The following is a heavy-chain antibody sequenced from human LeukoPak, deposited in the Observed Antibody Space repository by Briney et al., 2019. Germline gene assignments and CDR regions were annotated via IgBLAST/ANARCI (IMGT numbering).Heavy chain of an antibody. CDR3: ATPGYCSSTSCSPSYYYYGMDV. Sequence: VASVKVSCKASGFTFTSHDYNWVRQATGQGLEWMGWMNPNSGNTGYAQKFQGRVTMTRDTSITTVYMELSSLTSEDTAVYYCATPGYCSSTSCSPSYYYYGMDVWGQGTTVTVSS. CDR2: MNPNSGNT. CDR1: GFTFTSHD. V-gene: IGHV1-8*01. D-gene: IGHD2-2*01. J-gene: IGHJ6*02.